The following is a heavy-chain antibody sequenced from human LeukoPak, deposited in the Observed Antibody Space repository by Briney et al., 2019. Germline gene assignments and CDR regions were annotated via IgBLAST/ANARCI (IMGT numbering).Heavy chain of an antibody. CDR2: INPNSGGT. CDR1: GYTFTGYY. Sequence: ASVKVSCKASGYTFTGYYMHWVRQAPGQGLEWMGWINPNSGGTNYAQKFQGRVTMTRDTSISTAYMELSRLRSDDTAVYYCAREHYYDSSGYSDYWGQGTLVTVSS. V-gene: IGHV1-2*02. CDR3: AREHYYDSSGYSDY. J-gene: IGHJ4*02. D-gene: IGHD3-22*01.